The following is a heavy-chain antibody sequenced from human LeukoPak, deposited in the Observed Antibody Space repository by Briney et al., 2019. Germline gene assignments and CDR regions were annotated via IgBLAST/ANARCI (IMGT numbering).Heavy chain of an antibody. CDR1: GGTFSSYA. D-gene: IGHD2-2*01. J-gene: IGHJ6*03. CDR3: ARDQHVSSTDSLYYYYYMDV. V-gene: IGHV1-69*13. Sequence: SVKVSCKASGGTFSSYAISWVRQAPGQGLEWMGGIIPIFGTANYAQKFQGRVTITADESTSTAYMELSSLRSEDTAVYYCARDQHVSSTDSLYYYYYMDVWGKGTTVTVSS. CDR2: IIPIFGTA.